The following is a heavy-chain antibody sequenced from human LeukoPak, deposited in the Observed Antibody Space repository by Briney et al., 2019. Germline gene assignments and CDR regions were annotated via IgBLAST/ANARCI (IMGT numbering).Heavy chain of an antibody. D-gene: IGHD5-18*01. CDR1: GYTFTSYD. CDR3: ARGSTYGYGGGWFDP. V-gene: IGHV1-8*03. Sequence: GASVKVSCKASGYTFTSYDINWVRQATGQGLERMGWMNPNSGNTGYAQKFQGRVTITRNTSISTAYMELSSLRSEDTAVYYCARGSTYGYGGGWFDPWGQGTLVTVSS. J-gene: IGHJ5*02. CDR2: MNPNSGNT.